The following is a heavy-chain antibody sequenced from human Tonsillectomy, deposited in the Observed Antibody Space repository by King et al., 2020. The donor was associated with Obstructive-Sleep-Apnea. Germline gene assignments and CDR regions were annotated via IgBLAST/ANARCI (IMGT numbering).Heavy chain of an antibody. CDR3: ASNQLIQYLSWLFYGDAFDL. V-gene: IGHV3-30*04. CDR1: GYTFSNYD. Sequence: VQLVESGGGVVQPGRSLRLSCAASGYTFSNYDLHWVRQAPGKGLEWVAGMTSDGSDKNYAETVQGRFTISRDNSKNTLYLQMNTLIAEDTAIYYCASNQLIQYLSWLFYGDAFDLWGQGTLVTVSS. J-gene: IGHJ3*01. D-gene: IGHD3-9*01. CDR2: MTSDGSDK.